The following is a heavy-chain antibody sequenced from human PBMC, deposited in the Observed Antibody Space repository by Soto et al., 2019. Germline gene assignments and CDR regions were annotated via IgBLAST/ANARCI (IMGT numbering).Heavy chain of an antibody. V-gene: IGHV1-18*04. CDR3: AREVPGVIIKDYYYNGTDL. CDR2: ISAYNGNT. J-gene: IGHJ6*04. Sequence: ASVKVSCKASGYTFTSYGISWVRQAPGQGLEWMGWISAYNGNTNYAQKLQGRVTMTTDTSTSTAYMELRSLRSDDTAVYYCAREVPGVIIKDYYYNGTDLWGKGNPVLVSS. CDR1: GYTFTSYG. D-gene: IGHD3-10*01.